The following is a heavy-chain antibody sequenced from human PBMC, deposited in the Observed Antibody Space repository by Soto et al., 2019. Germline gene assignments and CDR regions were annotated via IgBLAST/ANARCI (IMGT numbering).Heavy chain of an antibody. Sequence: EVQLVESGGGSVQPGRSLRLSCAASGFTFDDYAMHWVRQAPGKGLEWVSGISWNSGSIGYADSVKGRFTISRDNAKNSLYLQMNSLTAEDTVLYYCAKSRERVSSGWSYGMDVWGRVTTVTVSS. V-gene: IGHV3-9*01. CDR3: AKSRERVSSGWSYGMDV. CDR2: ISWNSGSI. D-gene: IGHD6-19*01. CDR1: GFTFDDYA. J-gene: IGHJ6*02.